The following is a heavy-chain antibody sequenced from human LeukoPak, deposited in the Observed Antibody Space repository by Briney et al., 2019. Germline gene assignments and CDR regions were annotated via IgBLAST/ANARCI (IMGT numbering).Heavy chain of an antibody. D-gene: IGHD1-26*01. J-gene: IGHJ6*02. CDR3: ARVRIVGAEDYYYGMDV. V-gene: IGHV1-18*01. CDR2: ISAYNGNT. CDR1: GYTFTSYG. Sequence: ASVKVSRKASGYTFTSYGISWVRQAPGQGLEWMGWISAYNGNTNYAQKLQGRVTMTTDTSTSTAYMELRSLRSDDTAVYYCARVRIVGAEDYYYGMDVWGQGTTVTVSS.